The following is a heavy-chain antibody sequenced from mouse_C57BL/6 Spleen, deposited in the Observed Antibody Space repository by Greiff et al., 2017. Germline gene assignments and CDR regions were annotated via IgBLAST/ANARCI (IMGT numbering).Heavy chain of an antibody. V-gene: IGHV5-17*01. D-gene: IGHD2-1*01. CDR3: ARGYYGNYDAMDY. J-gene: IGHJ4*01. CDR1: GFTFSDYG. CDR2: ISSGSSTI. Sequence: EVMLVESGGGLVKPGGSLKLSCAASGFTFSDYGMHWVRQAPEQGLEWVAYISSGSSTIYYSDTVKGRVTISRANAKNTLCLQMTSLRSEDTAMYYCARGYYGNYDAMDYWGQGTSVTVSS.